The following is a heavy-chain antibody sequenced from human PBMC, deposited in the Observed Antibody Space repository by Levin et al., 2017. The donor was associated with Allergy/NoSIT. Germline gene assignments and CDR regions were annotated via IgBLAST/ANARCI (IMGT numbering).Heavy chain of an antibody. V-gene: IGHV3-7*01. CDR3: ARDLGGSSSY. J-gene: IGHJ4*02. D-gene: IGHD1-26*01. CDR1: GFTFSSYG. CDR2: VSHDGSEQ. Sequence: GGSLRLSCTTSGFTFSSYGMTWVRQAPGEGLEWVASVSHDGSEQYYVDSVKGRFAISRDNAKNSLFLQMNSLRAEDTAIYYCARDLGGSSSYWGQGTLVTVSS.